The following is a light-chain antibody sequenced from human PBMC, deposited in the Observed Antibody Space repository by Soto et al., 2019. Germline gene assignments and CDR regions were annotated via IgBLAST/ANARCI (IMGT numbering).Light chain of an antibody. Sequence: QSALTQAASVSGSPGQSITISCTGTSSDVGSYDLVSWYQQHPGKAPKLMIYEGSKRPSGVSNRFSGSKSGNTASLTISGLQAEDEADYYCCSYAGSWIYVFGSGTKLTVL. CDR2: EGS. CDR1: SSDVGSYDL. CDR3: CSYAGSWIYV. V-gene: IGLV2-23*01. J-gene: IGLJ1*01.